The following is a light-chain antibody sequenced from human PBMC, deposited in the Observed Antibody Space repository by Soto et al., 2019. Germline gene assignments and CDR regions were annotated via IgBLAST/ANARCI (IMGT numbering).Light chain of an antibody. CDR2: SNN. J-gene: IGLJ1*01. Sequence: QSVLTQPPSVSGTPAQRVTISCSGSSSNIGSNTVNWYQQLPGAAPRLLIYSNNQRPSGVPDRFSGSKSGTSASLAISGLQSEDEADYYCGAWDDSLNNYVFGTGTKLTVL. CDR3: GAWDDSLNNYV. V-gene: IGLV1-44*01. CDR1: SSNIGSNT.